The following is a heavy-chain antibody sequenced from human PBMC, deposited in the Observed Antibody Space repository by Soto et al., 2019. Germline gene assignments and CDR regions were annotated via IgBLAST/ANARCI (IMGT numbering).Heavy chain of an antibody. D-gene: IGHD2-15*01. CDR3: ARGSLYCSSTSCSYGMDV. Sequence: GGSLRLSCAASGFTFSDYGMHWVRQAPGEGLQWVAVIWFDGSNEHYADSVKGRFTISRDNSKNTLYLQMYSLRAGDTAVYYCARGSLYCSSTSCSYGMDVWGQGTTVTVSS. CDR1: GFTFSDYG. J-gene: IGHJ6*02. V-gene: IGHV3-33*01. CDR2: IWFDGSNE.